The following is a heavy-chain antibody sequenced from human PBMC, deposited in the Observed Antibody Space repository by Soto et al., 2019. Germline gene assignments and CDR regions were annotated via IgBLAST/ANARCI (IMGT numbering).Heavy chain of an antibody. V-gene: IGHV2-5*02. CDR1: GFSLSTSGVG. CDR2: IYWDDDK. Sequence: QITLKESGPTLVKPTQTLTLTCTFSGFSLSTSGVGVGWIRQPPGKALEWLALIYWDDDKRYSPSLKSRLTITKDTSKNQVVLTMTNMDPVDKATYYCAHFWYSSFYPSLTYDAFDIWGQGTMVTVSS. J-gene: IGHJ3*02. D-gene: IGHD6-13*01. CDR3: AHFWYSSFYPSLTYDAFDI.